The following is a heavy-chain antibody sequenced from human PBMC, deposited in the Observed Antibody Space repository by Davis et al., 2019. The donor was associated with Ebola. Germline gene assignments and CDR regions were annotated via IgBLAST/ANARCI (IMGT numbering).Heavy chain of an antibody. Sequence: GESLKISCAASGSTFSSYWMSWVRQAPGKGLEWVANIKQDGSNKYYADSVKGRFTISRDISKNTLYLQMNSLKPEDTAVYYCARGNSGSYFWGQGTLVTVSS. V-gene: IGHV3-7*01. CDR1: GSTFSSYW. J-gene: IGHJ4*02. CDR3: ARGNSGSYF. D-gene: IGHD1-26*01. CDR2: IKQDGSNK.